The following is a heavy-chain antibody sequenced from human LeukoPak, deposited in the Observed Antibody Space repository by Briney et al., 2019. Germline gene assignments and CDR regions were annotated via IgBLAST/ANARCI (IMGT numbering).Heavy chain of an antibody. J-gene: IGHJ4*02. D-gene: IGHD3-22*01. Sequence: PGGSLRLSCAASGFTFSSYAMSWVRQAPGKGLEWVSTVSGSGSSTYYADSVKGRFTISRDNSKNTLYLQMNSLRAEDTAVYYCASVSGYGKVYFDYWGQGTLVTVSS. CDR1: GFTFSSYA. V-gene: IGHV3-23*01. CDR2: VSGSGSST. CDR3: ASVSGYGKVYFDY.